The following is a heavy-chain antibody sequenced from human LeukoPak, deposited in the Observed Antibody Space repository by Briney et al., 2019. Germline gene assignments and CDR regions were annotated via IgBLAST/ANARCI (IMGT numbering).Heavy chain of an antibody. CDR2: INHSGST. V-gene: IGHV4-34*01. J-gene: IGHJ6*03. CDR3: AVGYYYYYMDV. Sequence: SETLSLTCAVYGGSFSGYYWSWIRRPPGKELEWIGEINHSGSTNYNPSLKSRVTISVDTSKNQFSLKLSSVTAADTAVYYCAVGYYYYYMDVWGKGTTVTVSS. CDR1: GGSFSGYY. D-gene: IGHD1-26*01.